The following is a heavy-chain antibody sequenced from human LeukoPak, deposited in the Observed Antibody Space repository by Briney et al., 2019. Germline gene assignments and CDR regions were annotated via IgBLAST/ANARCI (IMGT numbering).Heavy chain of an antibody. CDR2: ISSSGNTI. CDR3: ASLLHDDFWSGYSIDY. D-gene: IGHD3-3*01. J-gene: IGHJ4*02. Sequence: GGSLRLSCAASGFTFSSYEMNWVRQAPGKGLVWVSYISSSGNTIYSAASVTGRFTICKDHAKNLLYLQMNSLRAEDTDVYYCASLLHDDFWSGYSIDYWGQGTLVTVSS. CDR1: GFTFSSYE. V-gene: IGHV3-48*03.